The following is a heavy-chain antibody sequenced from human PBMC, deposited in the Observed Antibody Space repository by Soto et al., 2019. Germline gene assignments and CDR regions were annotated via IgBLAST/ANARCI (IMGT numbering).Heavy chain of an antibody. CDR1: GYTFTSYG. Sequence: ASVKVSCKASGYTFTSYGISWVRQAPGQGLEWMGWISAYNGNTNYAQKLQGRVTMTTDTSTSTAYMELRSLRSDDTAVYYCARDSGYDSPVGYYYYYGMDVWGQGTTVTVSS. V-gene: IGHV1-18*01. CDR3: ARDSGYDSPVGYYYYYGMDV. CDR2: ISAYNGNT. D-gene: IGHD5-12*01. J-gene: IGHJ6*02.